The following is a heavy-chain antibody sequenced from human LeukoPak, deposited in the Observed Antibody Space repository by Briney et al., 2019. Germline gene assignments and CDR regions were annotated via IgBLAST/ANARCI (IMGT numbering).Heavy chain of an antibody. D-gene: IGHD3-22*01. CDR2: IYYSGST. CDR1: GGSISSSSYY. CDR3: ARGSYDSSGYSVPLGY. Sequence: PSETLSLTCTVSGGSISSSSYYWGWIRQPPGKGLEWIGSIYYSGSTYYNPSLKSRVTISVDTSKNQFSLKLGSVTAADAAVYYCARGSYDSSGYSVPLGYWGQGTLVTVSS. J-gene: IGHJ4*02. V-gene: IGHV4-39*07.